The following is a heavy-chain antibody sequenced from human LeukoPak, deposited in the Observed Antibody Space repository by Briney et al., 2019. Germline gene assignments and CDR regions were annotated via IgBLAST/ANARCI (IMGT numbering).Heavy chain of an antibody. Sequence: GGSLRLSCAGSGFSFGSYPMSWVRQAPGKGLEWVSSISDFVDNTYYADSVKGRFTISRDNSEKSLYLQMSSLRVEDTAVYYCAKGKINHNGAFDAWGQGTRVTV. D-gene: IGHD2-8*01. CDR3: AKGKINHNGAFDA. V-gene: IGHV3-23*01. CDR1: GFSFGSYP. CDR2: ISDFVDNT. J-gene: IGHJ3*01.